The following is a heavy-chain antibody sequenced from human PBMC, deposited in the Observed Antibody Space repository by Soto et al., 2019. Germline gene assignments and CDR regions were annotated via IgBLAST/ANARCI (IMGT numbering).Heavy chain of an antibody. Sequence: ETLSLTCTVSGGSISPYYWSWIRQPPGKGLEWIGFIYYSGSTNYNPSLKSRVTISVDTSQNQFSLMLTSVTAADTAVYYCARPRSSGYAGEFDYWGQGTLVTVSS. CDR2: IYYSGST. CDR3: ARPRSSGYAGEFDY. J-gene: IGHJ4*02. D-gene: IGHD3-22*01. V-gene: IGHV4-59*01. CDR1: GGSISPYY.